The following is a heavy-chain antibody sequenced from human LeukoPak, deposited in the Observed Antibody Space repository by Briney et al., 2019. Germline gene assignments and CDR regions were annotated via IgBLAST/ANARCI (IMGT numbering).Heavy chain of an antibody. CDR3: ARVRAARYYYMDV. D-gene: IGHD6-6*01. Sequence: AGGSLRLSCAASGFTFDDYGMSWVRQAPGKGLEWVSGINWNGGSTGYADSVKGRFTISRDNAKYSLYLQMNSLRAEDTALYYCARVRAARYYYMDVWGKGTTVTVSS. CDR1: GFTFDDYG. V-gene: IGHV3-20*04. CDR2: INWNGGST. J-gene: IGHJ6*03.